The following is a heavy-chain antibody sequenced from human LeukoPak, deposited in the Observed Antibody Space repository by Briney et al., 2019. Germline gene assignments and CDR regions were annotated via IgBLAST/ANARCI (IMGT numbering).Heavy chain of an antibody. CDR2: ISVSGGST. V-gene: IGHV3-23*01. Sequence: GGSLRLSCAASGFSFTNYVMTWVRQAPGKGLEWVSTISVSGGSTYYADSVKGRFTISRDNSKNTLYLQMNSLRAEDTAVYYCAKYRAYYYASGDAFDIWGQGTMVTVSS. CDR1: GFSFTNYV. J-gene: IGHJ3*02. CDR3: AKYRAYYYASGDAFDI. D-gene: IGHD3-10*01.